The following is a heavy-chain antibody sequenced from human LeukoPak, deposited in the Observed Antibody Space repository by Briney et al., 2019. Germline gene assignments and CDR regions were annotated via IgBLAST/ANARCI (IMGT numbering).Heavy chain of an antibody. J-gene: IGHJ3*02. CDR3: ARNRRAVREVIIVDAFDI. CDR1: GYTFTSYG. D-gene: IGHD3-10*01. Sequence: ASVKVSCKASGYTFTSYGISWVRQAPGQGLEWMGWINTGSGNTEYSEKFQGRVTITRDTSASTVYMELSSLRSEDAAVYYCARNRRAVREVIIVDAFDIWGQGTMVTVSS. V-gene: IGHV1-3*04. CDR2: INTGSGNT.